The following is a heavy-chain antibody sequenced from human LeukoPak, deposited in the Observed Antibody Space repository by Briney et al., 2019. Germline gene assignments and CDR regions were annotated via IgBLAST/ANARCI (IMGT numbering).Heavy chain of an antibody. J-gene: IGHJ4*02. CDR1: GFTVSSNY. CDR2: IYSSGST. CDR3: ASRIATAGSVDY. V-gene: IGHV3-53*01. D-gene: IGHD6-13*01. Sequence: GGSLRLSCAASGFTVSSNYMSWVRQAPGKGLECVSVIYSSGSTYYADSVKGRFTISRDNSKNTLHLQMNTLRAEDTAVYYCASRIATAGSVDYWGQGTLVTVSS.